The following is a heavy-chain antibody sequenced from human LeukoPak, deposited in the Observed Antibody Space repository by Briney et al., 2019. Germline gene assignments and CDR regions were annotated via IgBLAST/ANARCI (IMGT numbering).Heavy chain of an antibody. V-gene: IGHV3-53*01. CDR2: IYSGGRT. CDR3: ARGSSSWYAFDY. CDR1: GFTVSSNF. Sequence: GGSLRLSCAASGFTVSSNFMSWVRQAPGKGLEWVSVIYSGGRTYYADSVKGRFTISRDNSKNTLYLQMNSMRAEDTAVYYCARGSSSWYAFDYWGQGTLVTVSS. D-gene: IGHD6-13*01. J-gene: IGHJ4*02.